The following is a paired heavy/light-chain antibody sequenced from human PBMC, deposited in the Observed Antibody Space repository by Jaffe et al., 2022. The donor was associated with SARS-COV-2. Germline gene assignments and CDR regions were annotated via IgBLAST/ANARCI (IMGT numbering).Light chain of an antibody. Sequence: QSALTQPASVSGSPGQSITISCTGTSSDVGSYNLVSWYQQHPGKAPKLMIYEVSKRPSGVSNRFSGSKSGNTASLTISGLQAEDEADYYCCSYAGSSKVVFGGGTKLTVL. J-gene: IGLJ2*01. CDR2: EVS. CDR3: CSYAGSSKVV. CDR1: SSDVGSYNL. V-gene: IGLV2-23*02.
Heavy chain of an antibody. CDR1: GFTFDDYA. J-gene: IGHJ6*02. D-gene: IGHD3-3*01. CDR2: ISWNSGSI. CDR3: AKDRAIFGVVITQPPYYYYYGMDV. V-gene: IGHV3-9*01. Sequence: EVQLVESGGGLVQPGRSLRLSCAASGFTFDDYAMHWVRQAPGKGLEWVSGISWNSGSIGYADSVKGRFTISRDNAKNSLYLQMNSLRAEDTALYYCAKDRAIFGVVITQPPYYYYYGMDVWGQGTTVTVSS.